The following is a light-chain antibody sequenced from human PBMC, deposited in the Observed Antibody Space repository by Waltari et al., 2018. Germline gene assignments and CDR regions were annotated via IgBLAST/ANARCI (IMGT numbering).Light chain of an antibody. Sequence: DIVLTQSPDFQSVTPKKQVTITCRASQSIGTMLQWYQQKPGQSPKLLSKYASQSISGVPSRFSGSGSGTEFILTINSLEAEDAAAYYCHQSDSLPWTFGQGTKVEIK. CDR3: HQSDSLPWT. CDR2: YAS. V-gene: IGKV6D-21*02. CDR1: QSIGTM. J-gene: IGKJ1*01.